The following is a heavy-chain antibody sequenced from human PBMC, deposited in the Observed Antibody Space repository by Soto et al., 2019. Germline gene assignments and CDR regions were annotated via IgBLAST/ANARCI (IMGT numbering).Heavy chain of an antibody. CDR1: GGSISSSNYY. V-gene: IGHV4-39*01. CDR2: LYYSGTSGTT. Sequence: SQTLSLTCTVSGGSISSSNYYRGWIRQPPGKGLEWIGSLYYSGTSGTTYYNPSLKSRVTISVDTSKNQFSLNLNSVTAADTAVYYCARRGASGKIPVDYWGQGTLVTVSS. CDR3: ARRGASGKIPVDY. D-gene: IGHD3-10*01. J-gene: IGHJ4*02.